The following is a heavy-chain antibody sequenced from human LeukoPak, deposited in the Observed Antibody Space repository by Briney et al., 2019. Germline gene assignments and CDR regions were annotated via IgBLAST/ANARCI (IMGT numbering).Heavy chain of an antibody. CDR3: ARVGMGRYYGSGSYSVFPYYYYYYYMDV. V-gene: IGHV4-59*01. Sequence: SETLSLTCTVSGGSISSYYWSWIRQPPGKGLEWIGYTYYSGSTNYNPSLKSRVTISVDTSKNQFSLKLSSVTAADTAVYYCARVGMGRYYGSGSYSVFPYYYYYYYMDVWGKGTTVTISS. CDR1: GGSISSYY. J-gene: IGHJ6*03. CDR2: TYYSGST. D-gene: IGHD3-10*01.